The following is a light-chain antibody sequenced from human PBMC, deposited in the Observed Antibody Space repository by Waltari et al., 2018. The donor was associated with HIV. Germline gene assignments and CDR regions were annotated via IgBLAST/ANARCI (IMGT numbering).Light chain of an antibody. CDR3: QSYDRISGV. CDR1: SSNIGAGCD. Sequence: CVLTQARCVSGAPGRRGTIPWPGSSSNIGAGCDVHWYQQLPGTAPKLLIYSSSDRAYAVPDRFSDSKAGTSASLVITGLQAEDEADYYCQSYDRISGVFGAGTKLTVL. J-gene: IGLJ3*02. V-gene: IGLV1-40*01. CDR2: SSS.